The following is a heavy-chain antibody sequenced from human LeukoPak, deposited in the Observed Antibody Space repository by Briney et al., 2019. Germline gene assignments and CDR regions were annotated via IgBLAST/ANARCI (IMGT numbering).Heavy chain of an antibody. CDR3: AKAKVHSGSYYFDY. D-gene: IGHD1-26*01. CDR2: IRGSGGST. CDR1: GFTFSSYA. J-gene: IGHJ4*02. V-gene: IGHV3-23*01. Sequence: GGSLRLSCAASGFTFSSYAMSWVRQAPGKGLEWVAAIRGSGGSTYYADSVKGRFTISRDNSKNTLYLQMNSLRAEDTAVYYCAKAKVHSGSYYFDYWGQGTLVTVSS.